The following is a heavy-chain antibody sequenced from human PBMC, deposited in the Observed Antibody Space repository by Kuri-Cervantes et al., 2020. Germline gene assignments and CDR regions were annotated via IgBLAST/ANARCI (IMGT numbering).Heavy chain of an antibody. CDR3: ATPYCSSTSCPYNWFDP. CDR1: GYTFTGYY. CDR2: INPNSGGT. V-gene: IGHV1-2*02. J-gene: IGHJ5*02. D-gene: IGHD2-2*01. Sequence: ASVKVSCKASGYTFTGYYMHWVRQAPGQGLEWMGWINPNSGGTNYAQKFQGRVTMTRDTSISTAYMELRRLRSDDTAVYYCATPYCSSTSCPYNWFDPWGQGTLVTVSS.